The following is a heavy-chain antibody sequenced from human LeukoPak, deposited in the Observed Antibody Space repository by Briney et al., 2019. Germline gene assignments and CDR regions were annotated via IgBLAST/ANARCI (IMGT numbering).Heavy chain of an antibody. CDR2: ISASGGST. V-gene: IGHV3-23*01. D-gene: IGHD6-13*01. CDR3: AKSRSSNSWSALSY. Sequence: GGSLRLSCAASGFTFSSSAMSWVRQVPGKGLEWVSGISASGGSTSYADSVRGRFTISRDNSENTLYLQMNSLRAEDTAVYYCAKSRSSNSWSALSYWGQGTLVTVSS. CDR1: GFTFSSSA. J-gene: IGHJ4*02.